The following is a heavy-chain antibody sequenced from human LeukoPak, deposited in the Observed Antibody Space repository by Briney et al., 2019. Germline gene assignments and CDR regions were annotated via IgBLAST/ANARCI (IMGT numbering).Heavy chain of an antibody. D-gene: IGHD6-13*01. CDR1: GFTFDDYA. V-gene: IGHV3-9*01. CDR3: AKDIGFDSSRSYAFDI. Sequence: PGGSLRLSCAASGFTFDDYAMHWVRQAPGKGLEWVSGISWNSGSIGYADSVKGRFTISRDNAKNSLYLRMNSLRAEDTALYYCAKDIGFDSSRSYAFDIWGQGTMVTVSS. CDR2: ISWNSGSI. J-gene: IGHJ3*02.